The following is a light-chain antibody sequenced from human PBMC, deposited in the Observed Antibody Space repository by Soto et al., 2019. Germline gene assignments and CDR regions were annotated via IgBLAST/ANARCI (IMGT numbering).Light chain of an antibody. CDR2: DAS. CDR3: QQRSNWPT. CDR1: QSVGSD. Sequence: EIVLTQSPATLSLSSGERATLSCRASQSVGSDLAWYQQKLGQAPRLLIYDASNRATGIPARFSGSGSGTDFTLTISSLEPEEFAVYYCQQRSNWPTFGQGTRLEIK. V-gene: IGKV3-11*01. J-gene: IGKJ5*01.